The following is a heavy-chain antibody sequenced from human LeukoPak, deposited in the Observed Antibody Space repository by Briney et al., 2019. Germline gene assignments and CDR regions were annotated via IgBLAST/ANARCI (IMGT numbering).Heavy chain of an antibody. V-gene: IGHV1-69*04. J-gene: IGHJ5*02. CDR1: GGTFSSYA. CDR2: IIPILGIA. CDR3: ARGINYCSSTSCYTGNWFDP. Sequence: ASVKVSCKASGGTFSSYAISWVRQAPGQGLEWMGRIIPILGIANYAQKFQGRVTITADESTSTAYMELSRLRSDDTAVYYCARGINYCSSTSCYTGNWFDPWGQGTLVTVSS. D-gene: IGHD2-2*02.